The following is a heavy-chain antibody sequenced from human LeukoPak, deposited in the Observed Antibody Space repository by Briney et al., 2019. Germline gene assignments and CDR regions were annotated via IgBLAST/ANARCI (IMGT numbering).Heavy chain of an antibody. D-gene: IGHD2-2*01. CDR2: IYYSGST. J-gene: IGHJ5*02. V-gene: IGHV4-31*03. CDR3: ARERVVPNWFDP. CDR1: GGSISSGGYY. Sequence: PSETLSLTCTVSGGSISSGGYYWSWIRQHPGTGLEWIGYIYYSGSTYYNPSLKSRVTISVDTSKNQFSLKLSSVTAADTAVYYCARERVVPNWFDPWGQGTLVTVSS.